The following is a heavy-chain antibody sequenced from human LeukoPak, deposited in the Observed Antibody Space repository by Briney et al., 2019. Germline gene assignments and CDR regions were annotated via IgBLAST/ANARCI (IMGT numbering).Heavy chain of an antibody. D-gene: IGHD2-2*03. J-gene: IGHJ4*02. Sequence: SETLSLTCTVSGGSISSSSYFWGWIRQPPGKGLEYIGYISNSGSTNYNPSLKSRVTISVDTAKNHLSVNLTSVTDADTAVYYCARDKHLGFSSGTKYYPYYFDSWGQGIQVTVSS. V-gene: IGHV4-61*03. CDR3: ARDKHLGFSSGTKYYPYYFDS. CDR2: ISNSGST. CDR1: GGSISSSSYF.